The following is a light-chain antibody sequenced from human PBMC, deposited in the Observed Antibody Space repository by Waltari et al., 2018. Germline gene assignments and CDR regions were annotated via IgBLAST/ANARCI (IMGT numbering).Light chain of an antibody. V-gene: IGLV1-40*01. J-gene: IGLJ3*02. CDR3: QSYDNRLNASV. CDR1: SSNIGAGYA. CDR2: GNR. Sequence: QSVLTQLPSVSGAPGQRVTVGCTGSSSNIGAGYAVHWYQHLPGTPPKPLIYGNRNRPSGVPDRFSGSKSGTSASLAITGLQAEDEADYYCQSYDNRLNASVFGGGTKLTVL.